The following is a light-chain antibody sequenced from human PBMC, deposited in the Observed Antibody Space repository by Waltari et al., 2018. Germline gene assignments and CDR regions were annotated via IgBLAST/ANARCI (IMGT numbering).Light chain of an antibody. J-gene: IGKJ5*01. CDR1: QSVNF. CDR3: LQRSNWPPT. CDR2: DSS. V-gene: IGKV3-11*01. Sequence: DTVLTQSPATLSLSPGERATLSCRASQSVNFLAWYQQKPGQAPRLLISDSSKRATGIPARFSGSGSGTDFTLTISSLEPEDFVVYYCLQRSNWPPTFGQGTRLEIK.